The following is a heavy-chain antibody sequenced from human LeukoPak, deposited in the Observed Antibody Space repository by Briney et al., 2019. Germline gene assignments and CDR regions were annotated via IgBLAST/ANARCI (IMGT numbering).Heavy chain of an antibody. CDR3: ARDGSVYYYGSGSYDGMDV. V-gene: IGHV1-18*01. Sequence: GASVKVSCKASGYTFTIYGISWVRQAPGQGPEWMGWISAYNGNTNYSQNFQDRVTMTTDTSTSTAYMELRSLRSDDTAMYYCARDGSVYYYGSGSYDGMDVWGQGTTVTVSS. CDR2: ISAYNGNT. J-gene: IGHJ6*02. CDR1: GYTFTIYG. D-gene: IGHD3-10*01.